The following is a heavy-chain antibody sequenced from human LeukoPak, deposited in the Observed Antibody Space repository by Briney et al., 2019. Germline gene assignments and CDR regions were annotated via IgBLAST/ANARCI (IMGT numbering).Heavy chain of an antibody. CDR2: ISGSGGST. CDR3: AKALGYCGSTSCYPLFDY. CDR1: GFTFSSYA. Sequence: GGSLRLSCAASGFTFSSYAMSWVRQAPGKGLEWVSAISGSGGSTYYADSVKGRFTISRDNSKYTLYLQMNSLRAEDTAVYYCAKALGYCGSTSCYPLFDYWGQGTLVTVSS. V-gene: IGHV3-23*01. J-gene: IGHJ4*02. D-gene: IGHD2-2*01.